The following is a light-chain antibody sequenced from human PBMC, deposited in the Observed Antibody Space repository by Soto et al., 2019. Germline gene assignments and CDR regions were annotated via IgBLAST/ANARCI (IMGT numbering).Light chain of an antibody. CDR1: SSDVGGYNY. Sequence: QSVLTQPASVSGSPGQSITISCTGTSSDVGGYNYVSWYQQHPGKAPKLMIYEVTNRPSGVSNRFSGSKSGNTASLTISGLQAEDEADYYCNSYTSSSTLVFGTGTKVPVL. CDR3: NSYTSSSTLV. CDR2: EVT. J-gene: IGLJ1*01. V-gene: IGLV2-14*01.